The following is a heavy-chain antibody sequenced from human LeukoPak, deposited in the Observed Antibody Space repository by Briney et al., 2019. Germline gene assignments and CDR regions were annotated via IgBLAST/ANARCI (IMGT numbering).Heavy chain of an antibody. D-gene: IGHD5-18*01. CDR2: IIPIFGTA. J-gene: IGHJ6*04. V-gene: IGHV1-69*13. Sequence: SVKVSCKASGGTFSSYAISWVRRAPGQGLEWMGGIIPIFGTANYAQKFQGRVTITADESTSTAYMELSSLRSEDTAVYYCARGAADAAIPYGMDVWGKGTTVTVSS. CDR3: ARGAADAAIPYGMDV. CDR1: GGTFSSYA.